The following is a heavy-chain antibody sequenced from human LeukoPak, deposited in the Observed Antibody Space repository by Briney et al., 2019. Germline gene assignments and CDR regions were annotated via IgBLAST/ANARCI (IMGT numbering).Heavy chain of an antibody. D-gene: IGHD2-2*01. V-gene: IGHV4-34*01. CDR2: INHSGST. CDR3: ARHVKRGLIVVVPAAISHGFDY. J-gene: IGHJ4*02. Sequence: SETLSLTCAVYGGSFSGYYWSWIRQPPGKGLEWIGEINHSGSTNYNPSLKSRVTISVDTSKNQFSLKLSSVTAADTAVYYCARHVKRGLIVVVPAAISHGFDYWGQGTLVTVSS. CDR1: GGSFSGYY.